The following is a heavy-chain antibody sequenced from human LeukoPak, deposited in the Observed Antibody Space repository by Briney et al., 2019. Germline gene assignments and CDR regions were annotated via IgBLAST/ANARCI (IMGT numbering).Heavy chain of an antibody. D-gene: IGHD6-19*01. V-gene: IGHV1-8*01. Sequence: ASVKVSCKASGYTFTSYDINWVRQATGQGLEWMGWMNPNSGNTGYAQKFQGRVTMTRNTSISTAYMELSSLRAEDTAVYYCAKAESSGWYLDAFDIWGQGTMVTVSS. J-gene: IGHJ3*02. CDR3: AKAESSGWYLDAFDI. CDR2: MNPNSGNT. CDR1: GYTFTSYD.